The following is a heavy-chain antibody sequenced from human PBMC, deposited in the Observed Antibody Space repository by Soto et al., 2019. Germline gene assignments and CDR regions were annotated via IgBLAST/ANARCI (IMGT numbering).Heavy chain of an antibody. Sequence: QITLKESGPTLVKPTQTLTLTCTFSGFSLSTSGVGVGWIRQPPGKALEWLALIYWDDDQRYSPSLKSRLTITNDTSKNQLVLRLTNMDPVDTATYYCAHVYGGYDNFDYWGQGTLVTVSS. V-gene: IGHV2-5*02. CDR3: AHVYGGYDNFDY. J-gene: IGHJ4*02. CDR2: IYWDDDQ. D-gene: IGHD5-12*01. CDR1: GFSLSTSGVG.